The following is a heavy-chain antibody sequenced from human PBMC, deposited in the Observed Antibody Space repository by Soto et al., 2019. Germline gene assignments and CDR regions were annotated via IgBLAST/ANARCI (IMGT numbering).Heavy chain of an antibody. D-gene: IGHD3-3*01. J-gene: IGHJ3*02. Sequence: GGSLRLSCAASGFTFSSYSMNWVRQAPGKGLEWVSSISSSSSYIYYADSVKGRFTISRDNTKNSLYLQMNSLRAEDADVYYCARERRERVLEWLPDAFDIWGQGTMVTVSS. CDR3: ARERRERVLEWLPDAFDI. V-gene: IGHV3-21*01. CDR1: GFTFSSYS. CDR2: ISSSSSYI.